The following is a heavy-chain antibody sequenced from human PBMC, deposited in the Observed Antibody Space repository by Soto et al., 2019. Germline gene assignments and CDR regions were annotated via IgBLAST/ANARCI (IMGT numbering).Heavy chain of an antibody. CDR1: GFTFIDYW. CDR2: IKQDGSEK. J-gene: IGHJ5*02. V-gene: IGHV3-7*01. Sequence: PGGFLRLSCAASGFTFIDYWMTWVRQAPGKGLEWVANIKQDGSEKYYVDSVKGRFTISRDNAKNSLYLQMNSLRVEDTAVYYCARHYCSGGTCLFGPWGQGTLVTVSS. CDR3: ARHYCSGGTCLFGP. D-gene: IGHD2-15*01.